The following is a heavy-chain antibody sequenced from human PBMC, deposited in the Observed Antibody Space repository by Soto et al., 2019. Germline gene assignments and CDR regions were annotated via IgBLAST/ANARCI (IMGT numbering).Heavy chain of an antibody. CDR3: ARNIVVVTLTGWFDP. V-gene: IGHV3-30*03. J-gene: IGHJ5*02. CDR1: GFTFSSYG. Sequence: GGSLRLSCAASGFTFSSYGMHWVRQAPGKGLEWVAVISYDGSNKYYADSVKGRFTISRDNSKNTLYLQMNSLRAEDTAVYYCARNIVVVTLTGWFDPWGQGTLVTVSS. CDR2: ISYDGSNK. D-gene: IGHD2-21*02.